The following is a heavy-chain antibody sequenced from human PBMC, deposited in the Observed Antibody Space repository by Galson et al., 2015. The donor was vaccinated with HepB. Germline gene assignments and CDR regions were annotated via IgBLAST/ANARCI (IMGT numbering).Heavy chain of an antibody. CDR1: GGSISNYY. CDR2: MYTSGST. Sequence: SETLSLTCTVSGGSISNYYLNWIRQPAGKGLEWIGRMYTSGSTNYNPSVKSRVTMSVDSSKSQFSLRLSSVTAADTAVYYCATMGRDYGDETPLNYYYGLDVWGQGTTVTVSS. D-gene: IGHD4-17*01. J-gene: IGHJ6*02. V-gene: IGHV4-4*07. CDR3: ATMGRDYGDETPLNYYYGLDV.